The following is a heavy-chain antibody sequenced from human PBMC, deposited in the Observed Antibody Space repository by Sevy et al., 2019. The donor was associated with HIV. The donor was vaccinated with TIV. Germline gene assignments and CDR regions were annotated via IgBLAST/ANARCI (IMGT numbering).Heavy chain of an antibody. CDR3: AKDDGYTINWYPRFDP. CDR2: IKQDGSEK. D-gene: IGHD6-13*01. J-gene: IGHJ5*02. CDR1: GFTFSSYW. Sequence: GGSLRLSCAASGFTFSSYWMSWVRQAPGKGLEWVANIKQDGSEKHYADSVKGRFTISRDNAKNSLYLQMISLRAEDTAVYYCAKDDGYTINWYPRFDPWGQGTLVTVSS. V-gene: IGHV3-7*01.